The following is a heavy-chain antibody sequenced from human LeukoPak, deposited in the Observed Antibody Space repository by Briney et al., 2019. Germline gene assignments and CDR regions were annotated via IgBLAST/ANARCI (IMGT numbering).Heavy chain of an antibody. CDR1: GYSFTVYS. CDR3: ARGAVEYSYEREDGFTLAFWG. D-gene: IGHD2-15*01. V-gene: IGHV1-18*04. J-gene: IGHJ1*01. CDR2: ISGNSGAT. Sequence: ASVKLSCTASGYSFTVYSMTWVRHAPGQGLGWIGGISGNSGATNNTQKIHDRFTMTRDSSRATVYLELRSVTADDTAVYYCARGAVEYSYEREDGFTLAFWGWGQ.